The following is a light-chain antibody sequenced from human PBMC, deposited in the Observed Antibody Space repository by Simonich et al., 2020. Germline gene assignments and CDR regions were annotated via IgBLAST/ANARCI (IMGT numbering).Light chain of an antibody. J-gene: IGKJ3*01. Sequence: DIVMTQSPDSLAVSLGERATINCKSSLSVLYRSNNKNYLAWYQQKPGQPPKLLIYWASTRESGVPDRCSGSGSGTDFTLTISSLQAEDVSVYYYQQYYSTPFTFGPGTKVDIK. CDR1: LSVLYRSNNKNY. CDR3: QQYYSTPFT. V-gene: IGKV4-1*01. CDR2: WAS.